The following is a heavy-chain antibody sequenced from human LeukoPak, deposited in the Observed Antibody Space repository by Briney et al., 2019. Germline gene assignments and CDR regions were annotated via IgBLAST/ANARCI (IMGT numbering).Heavy chain of an antibody. CDR3: ARDAPGYCSGGSCYRRGDY. Sequence: GGSLRLSCAASGFTFSSYWMSWVRQAPGKGLEWVANIKQDGSEKYYVDSVKGRFTISRDNAKNSLYLQMNSLRAEDTAVYYCARDAPGYCSGGSCYRRGDYWGQGTLVTVSS. V-gene: IGHV3-7*01. D-gene: IGHD2-15*01. CDR2: IKQDGSEK. J-gene: IGHJ4*02. CDR1: GFTFSSYW.